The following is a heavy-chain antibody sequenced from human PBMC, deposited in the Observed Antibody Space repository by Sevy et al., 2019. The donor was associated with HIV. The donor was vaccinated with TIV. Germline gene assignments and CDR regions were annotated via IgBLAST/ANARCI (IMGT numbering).Heavy chain of an antibody. J-gene: IGHJ4*02. CDR2: IYSTGST. CDR1: GGSISTYY. Sequence: SDTLSLTCTVSGGSISTYYWSWIRQPAGKGLEWIGRIYSTGSTNYNPSLKRRLSMSVDTSKNQFSLKLTSVTAADTAVYYCAREADGYNYVADYWGQGTLVTVSS. V-gene: IGHV4-4*07. CDR3: AREADGYNYVADY. D-gene: IGHD5-12*01.